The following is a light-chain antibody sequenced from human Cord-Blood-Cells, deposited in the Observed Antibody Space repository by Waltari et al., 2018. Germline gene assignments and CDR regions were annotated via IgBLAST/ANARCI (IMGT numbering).Light chain of an antibody. Sequence: QSALTQPASVSGSPGQSITISCTGTSSDVGSYNLVSWYQQLPGKAPKLMIYEGSKRPSGFSNRFSGSKSGNTASLTISGLQAEDEADYYCCSYAGSSTSVVFGGGTKLTVL. V-gene: IGLV2-23*01. J-gene: IGLJ2*01. CDR2: EGS. CDR3: CSYAGSSTSVV. CDR1: SSDVGSYNL.